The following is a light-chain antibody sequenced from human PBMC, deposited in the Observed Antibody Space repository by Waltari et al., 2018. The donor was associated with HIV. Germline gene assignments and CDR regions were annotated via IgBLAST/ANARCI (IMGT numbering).Light chain of an antibody. V-gene: IGLV2-14*01. CDR3: ASFTSGRLNV. J-gene: IGLJ1*01. CDR1: SNDVGAYDY. Sequence: QSALPQPASVSGSPGQSITISCTGTSNDVGAYDYVSWYQQSPGKVPKLLISDVYNPPSRFSNRLAGTKSGNQAFLTISGLRAEDEADYYCASFTSGRLNVFGSGTKVTGL. CDR2: DVY.